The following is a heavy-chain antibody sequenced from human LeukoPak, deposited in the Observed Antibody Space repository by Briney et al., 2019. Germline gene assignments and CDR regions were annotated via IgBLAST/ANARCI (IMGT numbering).Heavy chain of an antibody. D-gene: IGHD1-26*01. Sequence: SETLSLNCAVYGGSFSGYYWRWIRQPPGKGLEWIGEINHSGSTNYNPSLKSRVTISVDTSKNQFSLKLTSVTAADTAVYFCARGYSATYGRFDPWGQGTLVTVSS. J-gene: IGHJ5*02. CDR1: GGSFSGYY. CDR2: INHSGST. CDR3: ARGYSATYGRFDP. V-gene: IGHV4-34*01.